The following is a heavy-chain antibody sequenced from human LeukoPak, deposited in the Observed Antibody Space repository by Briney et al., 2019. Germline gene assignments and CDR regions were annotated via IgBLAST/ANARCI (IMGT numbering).Heavy chain of an antibody. Sequence: GGSLRLSCAASGFTFSGSAMHWVRQAAGKGLEWVGRIRSKANSYATAYAASVKGRFTISRDDSKTTAYLQMNSLKTEDTAVYYCTRHGNYYDSSGYYINDYWGQGTLVTVSS. D-gene: IGHD3-22*01. V-gene: IGHV3-73*01. CDR2: IRSKANSYAT. CDR3: TRHGNYYDSSGYYINDY. J-gene: IGHJ4*02. CDR1: GFTFSGSA.